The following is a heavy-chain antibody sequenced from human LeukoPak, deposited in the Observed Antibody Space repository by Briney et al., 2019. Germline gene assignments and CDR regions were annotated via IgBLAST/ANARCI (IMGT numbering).Heavy chain of an antibody. CDR1: GFTFSSYW. CDR3: VGDVDY. J-gene: IGHJ4*02. Sequence: PGGSLRLSCAASGFTFSSYWMTWGRQAPGKGLEWVATVKQDGSEKYYVDSVKGRFTISRDNAKNSLYLQMNSLRVEDTAVYYCVGDVDYWGQGTLVTVSS. V-gene: IGHV3-7*05. CDR2: VKQDGSEK.